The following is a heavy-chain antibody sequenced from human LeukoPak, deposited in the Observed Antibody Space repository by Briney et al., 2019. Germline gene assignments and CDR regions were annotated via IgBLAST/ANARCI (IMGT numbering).Heavy chain of an antibody. Sequence: GGSLRLSCAASGLTFSSHWMHWVRQAPGKGLVWVSRITNDGSSTTYADSVKGRFTISRDNSKNTLYLQMNSLRAEDTAVYYCARDVEMGFDYWGQGTLVTVSS. J-gene: IGHJ4*02. CDR1: GLTFSSHW. V-gene: IGHV3-74*01. D-gene: IGHD5-24*01. CDR2: ITNDGSST. CDR3: ARDVEMGFDY.